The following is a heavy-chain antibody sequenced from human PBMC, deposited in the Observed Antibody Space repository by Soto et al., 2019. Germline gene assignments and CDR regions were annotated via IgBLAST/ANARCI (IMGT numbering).Heavy chain of an antibody. CDR1: GFSLSTSGVG. CDR3: AHKGPEDWPLDY. D-gene: IGHD3-9*01. J-gene: IGHJ4*02. CDR2: IYWDHSK. Sequence: QITLKESGPTLVRPTQTLTLTCAFSGFSLSTSGVGVGWIRQPPGKALEWLAVIYWDHSKHYSPSLRSRLTIIKDTSKNQVVLTMTNMYPMDTGTYYCAHKGPEDWPLDYWGQGTLVTVSS. V-gene: IGHV2-5*02.